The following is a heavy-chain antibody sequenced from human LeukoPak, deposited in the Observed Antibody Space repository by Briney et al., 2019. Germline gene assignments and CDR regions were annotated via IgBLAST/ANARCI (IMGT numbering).Heavy chain of an antibody. CDR3: ARVQGSSGPGIFEY. Sequence: GGSLRLSCAASGFAFSNYWMSWVRQAPGKGLEWVANIKQDGSEKFYVDSVKGRLTISRDNAKNSLYLQMNSLRVEDTAVYYCARVQGSSGPGIFEYWGQGTLVTVSS. CDR2: IKQDGSEK. J-gene: IGHJ4*02. V-gene: IGHV3-7*01. CDR1: GFAFSNYW. D-gene: IGHD6-19*01.